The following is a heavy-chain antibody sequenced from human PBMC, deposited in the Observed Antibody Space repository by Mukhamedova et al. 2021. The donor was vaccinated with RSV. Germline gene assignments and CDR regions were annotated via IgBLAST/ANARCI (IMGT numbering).Heavy chain of an antibody. D-gene: IGHD2-2*01. V-gene: IGHV3-7*03. CDR2: K. CDR3: ATGGNPARFS. Sequence: KYYVDSVKGRFTTSRDNTKNSLYLQMKGLRAEDTAGYYCATGGNPARFSWGKGTLVTVSS. J-gene: IGHJ5*02.